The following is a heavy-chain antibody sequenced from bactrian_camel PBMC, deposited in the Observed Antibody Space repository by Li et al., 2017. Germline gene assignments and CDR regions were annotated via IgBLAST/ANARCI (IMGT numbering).Heavy chain of an antibody. CDR2: MEGDGRA. D-gene: IGHD5*01. CDR3: AAGGVWVRRGCAQLRY. V-gene: IGHV3S55*01. CDR1: GHTFRSYC. Sequence: HVQMVESGGGSVQAGGSLRLSCLASGHTFRSYCLGRIRQAPGKEREEVAVMEGDGRANYADSVKGRFTVSKDNAKNALYLQMNNLRPEDTAMYYCAAGGVWVRRGCAQLRYWGQGTQV. J-gene: IGHJ4*01.